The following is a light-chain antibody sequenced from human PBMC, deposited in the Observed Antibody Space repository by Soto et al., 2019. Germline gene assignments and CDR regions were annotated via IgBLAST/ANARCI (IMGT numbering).Light chain of an antibody. CDR2: AAS. Sequence: AIRMTQSPSSLSASTGDRVTITCRASQGISSYLAWYQQKPGKAPKLLIYAASTLQSGVPSRFSGSGSGTDFTLTISCPQSEDFATYYCQQYYSYPYTFGQGTKLEIK. CDR3: QQYYSYPYT. V-gene: IGKV1-8*01. J-gene: IGKJ2*01. CDR1: QGISSY.